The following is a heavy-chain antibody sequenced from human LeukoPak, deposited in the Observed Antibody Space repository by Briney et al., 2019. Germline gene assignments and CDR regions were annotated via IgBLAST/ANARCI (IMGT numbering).Heavy chain of an antibody. CDR2: IDTTGST. J-gene: IGHJ3*02. CDR1: GGSISGYY. CDR3: ARGLGDAFDI. Sequence: SETLSLTCTVSGGSISGYYWSWIRQPAGKGLEWIGRIDTTGSTNYNPSLKSRVTMSVDTSKKQFSLKLSSVTSADTAVYYCARGLGDAFDIWGQGTKVTVSS. V-gene: IGHV4-4*07.